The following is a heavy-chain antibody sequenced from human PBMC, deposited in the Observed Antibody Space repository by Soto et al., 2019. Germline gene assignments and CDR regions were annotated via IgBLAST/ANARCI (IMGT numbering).Heavy chain of an antibody. D-gene: IGHD3-16*01. V-gene: IGHV5-51*01. CDR2: IYPGDSDI. Sequence: GESLKISCKGSGYSFTSYWIGWVRQMPGKGLEWMGIIYPGDSDIRYSPSFEGQVTISADKSISTAYLQWSSLRASDTAMYYCARHGGRRPQLFYYYGMDVWGQGTTVTVSS. CDR1: GYSFTSYW. CDR3: ARHGGRRPQLFYYYGMDV. J-gene: IGHJ6*02.